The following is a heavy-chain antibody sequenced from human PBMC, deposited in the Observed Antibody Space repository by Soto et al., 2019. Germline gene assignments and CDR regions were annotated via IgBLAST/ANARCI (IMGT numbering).Heavy chain of an antibody. Sequence: SETLSLTCTVSGGSISSGDYYWSWIRQPPGKGLEWIGYIYYSGSTYYNPSLKSRVTISVDTSKSQFSLKLSSVTAADTAVYYCASDAAFTPSSDYDFWSGYYDYWGQGTLVTVSS. CDR2: IYYSGST. CDR1: GGSISSGDYY. CDR3: ASDAAFTPSSDYDFWSGYYDY. V-gene: IGHV4-30-4*01. D-gene: IGHD3-3*01. J-gene: IGHJ4*02.